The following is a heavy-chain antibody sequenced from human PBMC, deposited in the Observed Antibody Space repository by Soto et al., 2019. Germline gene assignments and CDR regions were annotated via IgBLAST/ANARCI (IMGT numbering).Heavy chain of an antibody. D-gene: IGHD3-9*01. CDR1: GDTFTSYS. Sequence: QVQLVQSGAEVKKPGSSVRVSCKASGDTFTSYSINWLRQAPGHGPDWMGGIIPLFGSTKFAQKFQGRVNITADVSTSTAYMELSGPTSDDTAIYYCATQGDNFNYDIPPFDPWGQGTLVTVSS. J-gene: IGHJ5*02. CDR3: ATQGDNFNYDIPPFDP. V-gene: IGHV1-69*01. CDR2: IIPLFGST.